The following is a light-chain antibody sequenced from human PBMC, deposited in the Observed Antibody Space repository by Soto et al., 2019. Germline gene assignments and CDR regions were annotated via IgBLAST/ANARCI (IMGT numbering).Light chain of an antibody. Sequence: EIVMTQSPATLSVSPGERATLSCRASQSVGSKLAWYQQKPGQAPRLLIYGASTRATGIPARFSGSGSGTEFTLTISSLQSEDFAAYYCQQYNSYPYSFGQGTKLEIK. J-gene: IGKJ2*03. V-gene: IGKV3-15*01. CDR2: GAS. CDR1: QSVGSK. CDR3: QQYNSYPYS.